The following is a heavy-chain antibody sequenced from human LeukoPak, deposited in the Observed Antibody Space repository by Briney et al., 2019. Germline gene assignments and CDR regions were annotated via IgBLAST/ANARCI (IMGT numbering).Heavy chain of an antibody. J-gene: IGHJ4*02. CDR1: GFSFSNYW. D-gene: IGHD1-26*01. CDR2: IKQDGSEI. Sequence: PGGSLRLSCEASGFSFSNYWMSWVRQAPGKGLEWVANIKQDGSEIYYVDSVRGRFTISRDNAKNSLYLQMNSLRAEDTAVYYCARPSLNTGSYFDYWGQGILVSASS. CDR3: ARPSLNTGSYFDY. V-gene: IGHV3-7*01.